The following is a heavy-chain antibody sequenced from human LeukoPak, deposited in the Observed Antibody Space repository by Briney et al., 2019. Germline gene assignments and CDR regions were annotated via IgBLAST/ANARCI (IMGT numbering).Heavy chain of an antibody. V-gene: IGHV3-66*01. CDR2: TYSGGST. J-gene: IGHJ6*02. Sequence: GGSLRLSCAASGFTVSSNYMSWVRQAPGKGLEWVSVTYSGGSTYYADSVKGRFTISRDNSKNTLYLQMNSLRAEDTAVYYCARDRPTAMVSYGMDVWGQGTTVTVSS. D-gene: IGHD5-18*01. CDR1: GFTVSSNY. CDR3: ARDRPTAMVSYGMDV.